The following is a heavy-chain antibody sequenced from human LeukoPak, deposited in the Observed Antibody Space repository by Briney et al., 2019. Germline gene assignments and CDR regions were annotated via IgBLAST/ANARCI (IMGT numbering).Heavy chain of an antibody. CDR2: IKEDGSEK. CDR3: ATPIMYCGGDCFGDY. J-gene: IGHJ4*02. Sequence: PGGSLRLSCAASGFTFSNSAMNWVRQAPGKGLEWVASIKEDGSEKHSTDSVKGRFTISRDNAKNSVFLQMNSLRAEDTAVYFCATPIMYCGGDCFGDYWGRGTLVTVSS. D-gene: IGHD2-21*02. CDR1: GFTFSNSA. V-gene: IGHV3-7*01.